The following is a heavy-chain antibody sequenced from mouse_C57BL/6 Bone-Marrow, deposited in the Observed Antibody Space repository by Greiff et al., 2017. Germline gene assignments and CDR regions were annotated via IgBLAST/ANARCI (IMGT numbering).Heavy chain of an antibody. CDR3: ARGGYYRYFDV. D-gene: IGHD2-12*01. J-gene: IGHJ1*03. Sequence: EVKLMESGPGLVKPSQSLSLTCSVTGYSITSGYYWNWIRQFPGNKLEWMGYISYDGSNNYNPSLQNRISLTRDTSKNQFFLKLNSVTTEDTATYYCARGGYYRYFDVWGTGTTVTVSS. V-gene: IGHV3-6*01. CDR2: ISYDGSN. CDR1: GYSITSGYY.